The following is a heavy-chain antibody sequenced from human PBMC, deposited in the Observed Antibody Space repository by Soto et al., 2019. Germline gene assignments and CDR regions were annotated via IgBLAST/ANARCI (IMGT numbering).Heavy chain of an antibody. V-gene: IGHV3-23*01. J-gene: IGHJ4*02. CDR2: INTSGVNR. Sequence: EVQLLQSGGGLVQPGGSLRLSCAASGFTFSNYAMRWVRQAPGKGLECVSTINTSGVNRHYADSVKGRFSVSRDNSRNTLSLQMNSLRAGATAVYYCAKDWQRAFWGQETLVTVSS. D-gene: IGHD6-25*01. CDR1: GFTFSNYA. CDR3: AKDWQRAF.